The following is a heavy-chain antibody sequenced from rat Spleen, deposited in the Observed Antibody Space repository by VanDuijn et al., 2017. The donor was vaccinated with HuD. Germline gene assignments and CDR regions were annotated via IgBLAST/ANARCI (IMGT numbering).Heavy chain of an antibody. CDR2: ISPSGDSA. CDR3: ARRQSGGGYVMDA. CDR1: GFTFSDYY. D-gene: IGHD4-3*01. V-gene: IGHV5-25*01. Sequence: EVRLVESGGGLVQPGRSLKLSCAASGFTFSDYYMTWVRQAPKKGLEWVASISPSGDSAYYRDSVKGRLTVSRDDAKSTLYLQMDSLRSEDTATYYCARRQSGGGYVMDAWGQGASVTVSS. J-gene: IGHJ4*01.